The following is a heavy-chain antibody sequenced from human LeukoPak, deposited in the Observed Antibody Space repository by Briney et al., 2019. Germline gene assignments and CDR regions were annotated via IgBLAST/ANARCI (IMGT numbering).Heavy chain of an antibody. J-gene: IGHJ4*02. CDR2: IYYSGST. D-gene: IGHD3-22*01. Sequence: PSETLSLTCAVSGGSISSGGYSWSWIRQPPGKGLEWIGYIYYSGSTNYNPSLKSRVTISVDTSKNQFSLKLSSVTAADTAVYYCARAGGGYYLGWGQGTLVTVSS. CDR3: ARAGGGYYLG. V-gene: IGHV4-61*08. CDR1: GGSISSGGYS.